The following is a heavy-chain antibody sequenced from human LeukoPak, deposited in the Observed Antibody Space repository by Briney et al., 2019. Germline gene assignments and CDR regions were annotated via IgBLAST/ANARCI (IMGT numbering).Heavy chain of an antibody. V-gene: IGHV3-23*01. D-gene: IGHD6-13*01. Sequence: GGSLRLSCAASGFTFSTYAMSWVRQAPGKGLEWVSSISGRGNNTYYADSVKGRFTISRDNSKNTLHLQVDSLRAEDTAIYYCARAYSSSWYDYWGQGTLVTVSS. J-gene: IGHJ4*02. CDR2: ISGRGNNT. CDR3: ARAYSSSWYDY. CDR1: GFTFSTYA.